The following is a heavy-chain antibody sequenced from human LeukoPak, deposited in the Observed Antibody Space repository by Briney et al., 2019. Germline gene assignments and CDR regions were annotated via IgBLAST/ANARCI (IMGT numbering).Heavy chain of an antibody. CDR2: IIPIFGIA. D-gene: IGHD5-18*01. Sequence: SVKVPCKASGGTFSSYAISWVRQAPGQGLEWMGRIIPIFGIANYAQKFQGRVTITADKSTSTAYMELSSLRSEDTAVYYCARSAQYSSYYYGMDVWGQGTTVTVSS. CDR1: GGTFSSYA. V-gene: IGHV1-69*04. CDR3: ARSAQYSSYYYGMDV. J-gene: IGHJ6*02.